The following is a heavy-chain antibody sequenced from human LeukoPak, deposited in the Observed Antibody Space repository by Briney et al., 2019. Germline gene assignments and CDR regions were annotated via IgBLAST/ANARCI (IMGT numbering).Heavy chain of an antibody. Sequence: SETLSLTCTVSGGSISSSSYYWGWIRQPPGKGLEWTGSIYYSGSTYYNPSLKSRVTISVDTSKNQFSLKLSSVTAADTAVYYCAREIAVAGTSDYWGQGTLVTVSS. CDR1: GGSISSSSYY. V-gene: IGHV4-39*07. CDR3: AREIAVAGTSDY. CDR2: IYYSGST. D-gene: IGHD6-19*01. J-gene: IGHJ4*02.